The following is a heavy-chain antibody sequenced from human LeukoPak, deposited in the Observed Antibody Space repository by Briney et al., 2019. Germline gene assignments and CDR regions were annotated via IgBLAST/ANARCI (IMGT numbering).Heavy chain of an antibody. CDR3: ASMYYDSSGYSTLFDY. J-gene: IGHJ4*02. Sequence: ASVKVSCKASGYTFTGYYMHWVRQAPGQGLEWMGWINPNSGGTNYAQKFQGRVTMTRDTSISTAYMELSRLRSDDTAVYYCASMYYDSSGYSTLFDYWGQGTLVTVSS. CDR1: GYTFTGYY. CDR2: INPNSGGT. V-gene: IGHV1-2*02. D-gene: IGHD3-22*01.